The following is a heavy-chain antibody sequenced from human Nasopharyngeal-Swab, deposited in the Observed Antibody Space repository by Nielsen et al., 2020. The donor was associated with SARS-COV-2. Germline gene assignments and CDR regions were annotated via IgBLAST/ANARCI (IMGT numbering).Heavy chain of an antibody. D-gene: IGHD3-3*01. CDR1: GGTFSSYA. V-gene: IGHV1-69*04. J-gene: IGHJ6*02. CDR3: ARDPSTIFGGGIGMDV. CDR2: IIPILGIA. Sequence: SVKVSCKASGGTFSSYAISWVRQAPGQGLEWMGRIIPILGIANYAQKFQGRVTITADKSTSTAYMELSSLRSEDTAVYYCARDPSTIFGGGIGMDVWGQGTTVTVSS.